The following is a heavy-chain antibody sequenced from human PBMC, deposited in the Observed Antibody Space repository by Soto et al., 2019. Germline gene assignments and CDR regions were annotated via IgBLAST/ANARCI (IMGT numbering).Heavy chain of an antibody. D-gene: IGHD3-3*01. Sequence: GGSLRLSCAASGFTFSNYAMSWVRQAPGKGLEWVSTISDGGGSTYSADSVTGRFTVSRDNSKNTLFLHMISLRAEDTALYYCAKGEDDFGIIAYLDYWGQGALVTVSS. CDR3: AKGEDDFGIIAYLDY. V-gene: IGHV3-23*01. J-gene: IGHJ4*02. CDR1: GFTFSNYA. CDR2: ISDGGGST.